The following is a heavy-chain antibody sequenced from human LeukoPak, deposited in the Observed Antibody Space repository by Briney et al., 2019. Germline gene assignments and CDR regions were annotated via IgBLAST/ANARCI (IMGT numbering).Heavy chain of an antibody. CDR3: ASTPPGYCSGGSCYLDY. D-gene: IGHD2-15*01. Sequence: ASVKVSCKASGGTFSSYAISWVRQAPGQGLEWMGGIIPIFGTANYAQKFQGRVTITADESTSTAYMELSSLRSEDTAVYYCASTPPGYCSGGSCYLDYWGQGTLVTVSS. V-gene: IGHV1-69*13. CDR1: GGTFSSYA. CDR2: IIPIFGTA. J-gene: IGHJ4*02.